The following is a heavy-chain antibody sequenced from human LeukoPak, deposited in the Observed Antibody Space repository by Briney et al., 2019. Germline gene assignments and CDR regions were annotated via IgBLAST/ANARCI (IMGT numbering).Heavy chain of an antibody. CDR1: GFTVSNNY. CDR2: IYSGSTT. CDR3: ARGPRYCSSTSCYDY. D-gene: IGHD2-2*01. Sequence: PGGSLRLSCVASGFTVSNNYMSWVRQAPGKGLEWVSVIYSGSTTYYADSVKGRFTIYRDNSKNTLYLQMNNLRAEDTAVYYCARGPRYCSSTSCYDYWGQGTLVTVSS. J-gene: IGHJ4*02. V-gene: IGHV3-66*01.